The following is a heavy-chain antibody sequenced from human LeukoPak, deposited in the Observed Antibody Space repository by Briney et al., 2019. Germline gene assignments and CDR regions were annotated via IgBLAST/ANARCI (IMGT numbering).Heavy chain of an antibody. J-gene: IGHJ4*02. CDR3: AREAGRTGDGPLDY. CDR1: GGSISSYY. Sequence: SETLSLTCTVSGGSISSYYWSWIRQPPGKGLEWIGYIYYSGSTNYNPLKSRVTISVDTSKNQFSLKLSSVTAADTAVYYCAREAGRTGDGPLDYWGQGTLVTVSS. V-gene: IGHV4-59*01. CDR2: IYYSGST. D-gene: IGHD7-27*01.